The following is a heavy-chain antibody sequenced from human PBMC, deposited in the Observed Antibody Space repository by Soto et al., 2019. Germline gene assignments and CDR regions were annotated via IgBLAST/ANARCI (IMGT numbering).Heavy chain of an antibody. J-gene: IGHJ6*03. V-gene: IGHV3-48*01. Sequence: HPGGSLRLSCAASGFTFSSYSMNWVRQAPGKGLEWVAYIDTSSTIIKYTDSVKGRFTISRDNAKNSLYLQMNSLRAEDTAVYHCARAPFIVPVVPAYYMDLWGKGTTVTVSS. D-gene: IGHD2-2*01. CDR3: ARAPFIVPVVPAYYMDL. CDR1: GFTFSSYS. CDR2: IDTSSTII.